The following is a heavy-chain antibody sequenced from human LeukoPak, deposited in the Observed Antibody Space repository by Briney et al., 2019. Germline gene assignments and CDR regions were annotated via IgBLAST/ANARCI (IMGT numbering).Heavy chain of an antibody. D-gene: IGHD3-10*01. CDR3: ARVRFGESLDY. V-gene: IGHV4-59*12. CDR1: GGSISSYY. Sequence: SETLSLTCTVSGGSISSYYWSWIRQPPGKGLEWIGYIYYSGSTNYNPSLKSRVTISVDTSKNQFSLKVTSVTAADTAVYYCARVRFGESLDYWGQGTLVTVSS. CDR2: IYYSGST. J-gene: IGHJ4*02.